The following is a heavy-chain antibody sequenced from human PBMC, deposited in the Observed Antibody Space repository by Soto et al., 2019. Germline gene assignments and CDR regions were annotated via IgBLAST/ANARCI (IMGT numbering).Heavy chain of an antibody. CDR3: WRWITGTYTDWFDA. V-gene: IGHV1-18*01. J-gene: IGHJ5*02. Sequence: QVPLVQSGAEVKRPGASVKVSCRAFGYTFSRYGITWVRQAPGQGLEWLGWISTDSCETKYAQMIQVRVTMPTDLSTNPAFMELRSLRSDDTAVYYCWRWITGTYTDWFDAWGQGTLVTVST. CDR2: ISTDSCET. CDR1: GYTFSRYG. D-gene: IGHD1-26*01.